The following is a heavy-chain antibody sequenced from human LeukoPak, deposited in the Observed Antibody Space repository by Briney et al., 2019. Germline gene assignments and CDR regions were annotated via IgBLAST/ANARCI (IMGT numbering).Heavy chain of an antibody. D-gene: IGHD2-8*01. J-gene: IGHJ4*02. V-gene: IGHV4-39*07. CDR2: INHSGST. Sequence: PSETLSLTCTVSGGSISSSSYYWGWIRQPPGKGLEWIGEINHSGSTNYNPSLKSRVTISVDTSKNQFSLKLSSVTAADTAVYYCARGSKSTLMVYAMRFDYWGQGTLVTVSS. CDR1: GGSISSSSYY. CDR3: ARGSKSTLMVYAMRFDY.